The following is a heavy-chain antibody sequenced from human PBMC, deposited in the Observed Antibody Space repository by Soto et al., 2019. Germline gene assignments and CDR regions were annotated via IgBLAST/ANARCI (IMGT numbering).Heavy chain of an antibody. CDR2: IYTSGST. D-gene: IGHD2-2*01. CDR1: GGSISSYY. V-gene: IGHV4-4*07. J-gene: IGHJ6*02. Sequence: SETLSLTCTVSGGSISSYYWSWIRQPAGKGLEWIGRIYTSGSTNSHHSLKSRVTMLLDTSKNQFSLKLTSVTAADTALYYCARGNCSSPNCYSFSGYYGMDVWGQGTTVTVSS. CDR3: ARGNCSSPNCYSFSGYYGMDV.